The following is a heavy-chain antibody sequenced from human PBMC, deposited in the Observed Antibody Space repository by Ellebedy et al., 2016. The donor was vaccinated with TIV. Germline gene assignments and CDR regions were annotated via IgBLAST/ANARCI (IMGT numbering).Heavy chain of an antibody. D-gene: IGHD3-10*01. CDR3: ARAGSPGSVDY. V-gene: IGHV3-23*01. CDR2: IVGSGA. Sequence: GESLKISCAASGFTFSPYAMAWVRPAPGKGLEWVSGIVGSGAQKYADSVKGRFTISRDNAQNSLFLQMTSLRAEDTALYYCARAGSPGSVDYWGQGTPITVSS. CDR1: GFTFSPYA. J-gene: IGHJ4*02.